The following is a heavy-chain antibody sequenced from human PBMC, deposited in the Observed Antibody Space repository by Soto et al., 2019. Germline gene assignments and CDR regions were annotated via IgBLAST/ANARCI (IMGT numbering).Heavy chain of an antibody. Sequence: ASVKVSCKASGYTFTSYGISWVRQAPGQGLEWMGWISAYNGNTNYAQKLQGRVTMTTDTSTSTAYMELRGLRSDDTAVYYCARDSRIVATIIGDFDYWGQGTLVTVSS. CDR3: ARDSRIVATIIGDFDY. J-gene: IGHJ4*02. CDR1: GYTFTSYG. D-gene: IGHD5-12*01. V-gene: IGHV1-18*01. CDR2: ISAYNGNT.